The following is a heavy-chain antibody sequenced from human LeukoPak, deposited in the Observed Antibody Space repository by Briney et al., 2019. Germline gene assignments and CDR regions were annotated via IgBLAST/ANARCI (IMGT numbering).Heavy chain of an antibody. CDR3: ARGGFYCGGDCYVDY. J-gene: IGHJ4*02. Sequence: SETLSLTCAVYGGSFRPYYWSWIRQPPGKGLEWIGEINHSGSTNCNPSLKSRVTISVDTSKNQFSLRLSSVTAADTAVYYCARGGFYCGGDCYVDYWGQGTLVTVSS. V-gene: IGHV4-34*01. CDR2: INHSGST. D-gene: IGHD2-21*02. CDR1: GGSFRPYY.